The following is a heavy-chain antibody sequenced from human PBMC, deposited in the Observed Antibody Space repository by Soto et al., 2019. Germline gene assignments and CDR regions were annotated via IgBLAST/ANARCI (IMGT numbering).Heavy chain of an antibody. J-gene: IGHJ6*02. Sequence: QVQLVESGGGVVQPGRSLRLSCAASGFTFSSYGMHWVRQAPGKGLEWVAVISYDGSNKYYADSVKGRFTISRDNSKNTLYLQMNSLGAEDTAVYYCAKDMDSYGTYYYYGMDVWGQGTTVTVSS. CDR1: GFTFSSYG. CDR2: ISYDGSNK. CDR3: AKDMDSYGTYYYYGMDV. V-gene: IGHV3-30*18. D-gene: IGHD5-18*01.